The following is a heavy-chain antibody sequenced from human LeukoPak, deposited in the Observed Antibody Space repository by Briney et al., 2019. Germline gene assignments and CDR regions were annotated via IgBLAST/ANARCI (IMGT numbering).Heavy chain of an antibody. D-gene: IGHD3-22*01. Sequence: SETLSLTCTVSGGSISSYYWSWIRQPPGKGLEWIGYIYYSGSTNYNPSLKSRVTISVDTSKNQFSLKLSSVTAADTAVYYCARALSFCDSSGYYFDYWGQGTLVTVSS. CDR3: ARALSFCDSSGYYFDY. V-gene: IGHV4-59*01. CDR1: GGSISSYY. CDR2: IYYSGST. J-gene: IGHJ4*02.